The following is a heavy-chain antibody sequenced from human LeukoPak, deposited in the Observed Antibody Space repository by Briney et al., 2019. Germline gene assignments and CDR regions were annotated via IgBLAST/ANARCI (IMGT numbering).Heavy chain of an antibody. CDR3: AKDPGYTYAYVY. CDR2: IKSKPYGGTT. J-gene: IGHJ4*02. V-gene: IGHV3-49*04. CDR1: GFTFGDYA. Sequence: GGSLRLSCTTSGFTFGDYAISWVRQAPGKGLEGVGFIKSKPYGGTTEYAASVKGRFSISRDDSKSSAYLQMNSLKTEDTALYYCAKDPGYTYAYVYWGQGTLVTVSS. D-gene: IGHD5-18*01.